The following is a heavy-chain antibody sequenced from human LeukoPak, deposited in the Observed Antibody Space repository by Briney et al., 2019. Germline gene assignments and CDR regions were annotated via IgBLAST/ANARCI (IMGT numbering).Heavy chain of an antibody. D-gene: IGHD2-2*01. J-gene: IGHJ5*02. V-gene: IGHV4-4*09. CDR3: ARATQRYCSGTTCFPYWFDP. CDR1: GGSISSYY. CDR2: IYTSGSP. Sequence: SGTLSLTCSVSGGSISSYYWSWIRQPPGKGLEWIGYIYTSGSPNYNPSLKSRVTMSVDMSRRQFSLMLSSVTAADTAVYYCARATQRYCSGTTCFPYWFDPWGQGTLVTVPS.